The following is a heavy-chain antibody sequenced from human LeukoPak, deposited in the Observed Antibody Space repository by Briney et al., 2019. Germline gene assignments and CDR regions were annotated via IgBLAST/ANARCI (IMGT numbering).Heavy chain of an antibody. V-gene: IGHV4-4*02. D-gene: IGHD2-2*03. CDR1: GGSISSSNW. J-gene: IGHJ4*02. Sequence: SETLSLTCAVSGGSISSSNWWNWVRQPPGKGLEWIGRIYYSGSTFYNPSLKSRVTISVDTSKNQLSLRLSSVTAADTAVYYCARHGSTDYFDYWGQGTLVTVSS. CDR3: ARHGSTDYFDY. CDR2: IYYSGST.